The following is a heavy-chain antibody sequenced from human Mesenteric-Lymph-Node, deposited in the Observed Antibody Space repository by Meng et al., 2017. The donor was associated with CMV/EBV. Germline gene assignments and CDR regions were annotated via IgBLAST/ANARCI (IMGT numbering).Heavy chain of an antibody. Sequence: GESLKISCAASSLSLYSYGMHWVRQAPDRGLEWVAYIRHDGNDQYYADSVKGRFTISRDNSKNTLYLQMDSLRAEDTAVYYCARLEWSHLNYYGMDVWGQGTTVTVSS. CDR2: IRHDGNDQ. CDR1: SLSLYSYG. J-gene: IGHJ6*02. D-gene: IGHD3-3*01. CDR3: ARLEWSHLNYYGMDV. V-gene: IGHV3-30*02.